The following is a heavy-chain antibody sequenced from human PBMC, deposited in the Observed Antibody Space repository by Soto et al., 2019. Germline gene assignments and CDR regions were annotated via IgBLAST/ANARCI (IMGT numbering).Heavy chain of an antibody. Sequence: PGGSLRLSCAASGFTFSSYGMHWVRQAPGKGLEWVAVISYDGSNKYYADSVKGRFTISRDNSKNTLYLQMNSLRAEDTAVYYCAKGGRSWFGELLPDYWGQGTLVTVSS. V-gene: IGHV3-30*18. CDR3: AKGGRSWFGELLPDY. J-gene: IGHJ4*02. D-gene: IGHD3-10*01. CDR1: GFTFSSYG. CDR2: ISYDGSNK.